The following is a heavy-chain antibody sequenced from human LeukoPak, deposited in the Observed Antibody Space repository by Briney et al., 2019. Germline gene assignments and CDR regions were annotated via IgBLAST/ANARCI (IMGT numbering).Heavy chain of an antibody. CDR2: INHSGST. Sequence: SQTLSLTCAVYGGSFSGYYWSWIRQPPGKGLEWIGEINHSGSTNYNPSLKSRVTISVDTSKNQFSLKLSSVTAADTAVYYCARRTSGYYYYGMDVWGQGTTVTVSS. V-gene: IGHV4-34*01. J-gene: IGHJ6*02. D-gene: IGHD2-2*01. CDR1: GGSFSGYY. CDR3: ARRTSGYYYYGMDV.